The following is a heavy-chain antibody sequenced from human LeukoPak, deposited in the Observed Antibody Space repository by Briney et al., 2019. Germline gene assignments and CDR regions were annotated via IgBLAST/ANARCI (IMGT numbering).Heavy chain of an antibody. Sequence: SETLSLTCTVSGGSISSSRYYWGWIRQPPGKGLEWIGSIYYSGSTYYNPSLKSRVTISVDTSENQFSLKLSSVTAADTAVYYCARYRKSFTVTPPNYWYFDLWGRGTLVTVSS. V-gene: IGHV4-39*01. CDR2: IYYSGST. D-gene: IGHD4-17*01. CDR1: GGSISSSRYY. CDR3: ARYRKSFTVTPPNYWYFDL. J-gene: IGHJ2*01.